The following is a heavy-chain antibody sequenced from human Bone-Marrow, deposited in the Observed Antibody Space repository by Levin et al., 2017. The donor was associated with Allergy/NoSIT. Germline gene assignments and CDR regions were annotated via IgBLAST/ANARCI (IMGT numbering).Heavy chain of an antibody. CDR3: AKDAAAGPYDPYDV. CDR1: GFPFSKFV. D-gene: IGHD6-13*01. CDR2: ISATVSTT. Sequence: GESLKISCAASGFPFSKFVMAWVRQAPGKGLEWVSSISATVSTTYYADSLKGRFTISRDNSKNTVYLDMNNLRPEDTAVYYCAKDAAAGPYDPYDVWGQGTFVTVSS. J-gene: IGHJ3*01. V-gene: IGHV3-23*01.